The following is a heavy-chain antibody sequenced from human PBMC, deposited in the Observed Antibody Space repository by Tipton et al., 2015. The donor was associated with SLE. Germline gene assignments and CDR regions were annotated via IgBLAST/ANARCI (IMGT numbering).Heavy chain of an antibody. Sequence: TLSLTCTVSGGSISSHYWSWIRRPPGKGLEWIGYIYYSGGISYNPSLKSRVTISVDTSKNQFSLKLSSVTAADTAVYYCARGRSSGAFDIWGQGTMVTVSS. V-gene: IGHV4-59*11. CDR3: ARGRSSGAFDI. CDR2: IYYSGGI. CDR1: GGSISSHY. D-gene: IGHD1-26*01. J-gene: IGHJ3*02.